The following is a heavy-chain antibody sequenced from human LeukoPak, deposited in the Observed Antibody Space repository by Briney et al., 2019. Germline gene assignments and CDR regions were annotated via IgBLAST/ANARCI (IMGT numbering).Heavy chain of an antibody. J-gene: IGHJ5*02. CDR3: ARGGGSYGFDP. CDR1: GGSISSYY. D-gene: IGHD1-26*01. V-gene: IGHV4-59*12. Sequence: SETLSLTCTVSGGSISSYYWSWIRQPPGKGLEWIGYIYYSGSTNYNPSLKSRVTISVDTSKNQFSLKLSSVTAADTAVYYCARGGGSYGFDPWGQGTLVTVSS. CDR2: IYYSGST.